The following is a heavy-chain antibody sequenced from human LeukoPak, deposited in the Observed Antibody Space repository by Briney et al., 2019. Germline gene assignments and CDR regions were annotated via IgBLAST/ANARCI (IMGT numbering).Heavy chain of an antibody. CDR1: GFTFSRYA. Sequence: GRSLRLSCVASGFTFSRYAMHWVRQALGKGLKWVTVISYDGSNKFYADSVKGRFTISRDSSKNTLYLQMNSLRAEDTAVYYCANKPAGFDPWGQGTLVTVSS. J-gene: IGHJ5*02. V-gene: IGHV3-30-3*01. D-gene: IGHD1-14*01. CDR2: ISYDGSNK. CDR3: ANKPAGFDP.